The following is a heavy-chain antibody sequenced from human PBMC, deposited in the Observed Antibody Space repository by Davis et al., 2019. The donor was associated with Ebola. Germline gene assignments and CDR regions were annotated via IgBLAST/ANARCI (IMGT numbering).Heavy chain of an antibody. CDR2: IWYDGSNK. Sequence: GESLKISCAASGFTFSSYGMHWVRQAPGKGLEWVAVIWYDGSNKYYADSVKGRFTISRDNSKNTLYLQMSSLRTDDTAVYYCAKDPLGHTGENDYWGQGTLVAVSS. D-gene: IGHD2-8*02. V-gene: IGHV3-30*02. CDR3: AKDPLGHTGENDY. J-gene: IGHJ4*02. CDR1: GFTFSSYG.